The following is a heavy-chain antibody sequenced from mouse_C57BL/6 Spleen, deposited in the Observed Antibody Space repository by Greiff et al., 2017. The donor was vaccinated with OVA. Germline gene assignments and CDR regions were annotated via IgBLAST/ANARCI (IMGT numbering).Heavy chain of an antibody. CDR3: ATYGSSFDD. CDR1: GYTFTSYG. J-gene: IGHJ2*01. Sequence: VQVVEPGAELVRPGASVKMSCKASGYTFTSYGISWVKQSTGQGLEWIGEIYPRRGNTNYNEKFKGKATLTADKSSSTAYMELSSLTSDDSAVYFSATYGSSFDDWGQGTTLTVSS. D-gene: IGHD1-1*01. V-gene: IGHV1-81*01. CDR2: IYPRRGNT.